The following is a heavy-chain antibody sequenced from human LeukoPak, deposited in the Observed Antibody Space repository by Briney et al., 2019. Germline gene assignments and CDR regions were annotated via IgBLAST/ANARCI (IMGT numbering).Heavy chain of an antibody. Sequence: PGESLKISCKGSGYSFNTYWIGWVRQMPGKGLEWMGIVYPGDSDTRYSPSFQGQVTISADKSISTAYLQWSSLKASDTAIYYCARHGAVAVAGTGSFDYWGQGTLVTVSS. D-gene: IGHD6-19*01. CDR2: VYPGDSDT. V-gene: IGHV5-51*01. CDR3: ARHGAVAVAGTGSFDY. CDR1: GYSFNTYW. J-gene: IGHJ4*02.